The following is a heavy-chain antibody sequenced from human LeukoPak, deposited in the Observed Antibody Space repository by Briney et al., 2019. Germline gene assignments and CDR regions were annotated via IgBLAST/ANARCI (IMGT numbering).Heavy chain of an antibody. V-gene: IGHV3-73*01. CDR3: TRQFYYDSSGYYLLY. J-gene: IGHJ4*02. Sequence: PGGSLRLSCAASGFTFSGSAMHWVRQASGKGLEWLGRIRSKANSYATAYAASVKGRFTISRDDSKNTAYLQMKSLKTEDTAVYYCTRQFYYDSSGYYLLYWGQGTLVTVSS. D-gene: IGHD3-22*01. CDR2: IRSKANSYAT. CDR1: GFTFSGSA.